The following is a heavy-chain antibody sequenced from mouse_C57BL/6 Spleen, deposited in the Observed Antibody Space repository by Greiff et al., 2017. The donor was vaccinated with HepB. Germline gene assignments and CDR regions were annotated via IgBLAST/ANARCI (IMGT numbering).Heavy chain of an antibody. Sequence: RKESGAELARPGASVKLSCKASGYTFTSYGISWVKQRTGQGLEWIGEIYPRSGNTYYNEKFKGKATLTADKSSSTAYMELRSLTSEDSAVYFCAEYGFAYWGQGTLVTVSA. D-gene: IGHD5-2*01. CDR2: IYPRSGNT. CDR3: AEYGFAY. J-gene: IGHJ3*01. V-gene: IGHV1-81*01. CDR1: GYTFTSYG.